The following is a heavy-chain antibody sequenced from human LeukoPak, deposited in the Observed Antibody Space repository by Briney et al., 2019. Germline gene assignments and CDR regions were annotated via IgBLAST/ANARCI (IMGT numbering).Heavy chain of an antibody. V-gene: IGHV4-59*01. CDR1: GGSFSSYY. CDR2: IYYSGST. J-gene: IGHJ5*02. Sequence: PSETLSLTCAVYGGSFSSYYWSWIRQPPGKGLEWIGYIYYSGSTNYNPSLKSRVTISVGTSKNQFSLKLSSVTAADTAVYYCARDRGLVVPSNWFDPWGQGTLVTISS. CDR3: ARDRGLVVPSNWFDP. D-gene: IGHD2-2*01.